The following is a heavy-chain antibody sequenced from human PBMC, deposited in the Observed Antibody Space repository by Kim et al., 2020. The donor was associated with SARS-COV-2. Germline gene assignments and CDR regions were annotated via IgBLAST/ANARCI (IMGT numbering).Heavy chain of an antibody. D-gene: IGHD2-21*01. CDR1: GYTFTSYD. J-gene: IGHJ6*03. CDR2: MNPNSGNT. CDR3: ARGHLESIVVVIAPRPYYYYMDV. Sequence: ASVKVSCKASGYTFTSYDINWVRQATGQGLEWMGWMNPNSGNTGYAQKFQGRVTMTRNTSISTAYMELSSLRSEDTAVYYCARGHLESIVVVIAPRPYYYYMDVWGEGTTVTVSS. V-gene: IGHV1-8*01.